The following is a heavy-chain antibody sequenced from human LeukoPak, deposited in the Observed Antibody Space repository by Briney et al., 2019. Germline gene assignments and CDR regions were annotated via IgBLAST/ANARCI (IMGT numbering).Heavy chain of an antibody. CDR2: IKSKTDGGTT. Sequence: GRSLRLSCAASGFTFSNAWMSWVRQAPGKGLEWVGRIKSKTDGGTTDYAAPVKGRFTISRDDSKNTLYLQMNSLKTEDTAVYYCTTEPAPHNWNSLGVDYWGQGTLVTVSS. D-gene: IGHD1-7*01. V-gene: IGHV3-15*01. CDR3: TTEPAPHNWNSLGVDY. CDR1: GFTFSNAW. J-gene: IGHJ4*02.